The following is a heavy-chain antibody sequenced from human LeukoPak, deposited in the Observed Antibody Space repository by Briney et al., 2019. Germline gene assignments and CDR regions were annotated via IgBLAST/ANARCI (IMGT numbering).Heavy chain of an antibody. J-gene: IGHJ4*02. Sequence: GGSLRLSCAASGFTFSSYAMHWVRQAPGKGLEWVAVISYDGSNKYYADSVKGRFTISRDNSKNTLYPQMNSLRAEDTAVYYCAKAYHYYDSSGYIPLPPFDYWGQGTLVTVSS. D-gene: IGHD3-22*01. CDR3: AKAYHYYDSSGYIPLPPFDY. CDR1: GFTFSSYA. CDR2: ISYDGSNK. V-gene: IGHV3-30-3*01.